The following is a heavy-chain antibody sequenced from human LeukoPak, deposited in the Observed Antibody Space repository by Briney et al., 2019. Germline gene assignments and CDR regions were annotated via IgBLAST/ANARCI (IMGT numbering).Heavy chain of an antibody. CDR1: GFAFSSYN. CDR2: IGSSGSPT. CDR3: ARRPYSDTSGRLSDV. Sequence: GGSLRLSCAASGFAFSSYNMNWVRQAPGKGLEWISYIGSSGSPTHYADSVGGRFTISRDNAKNSLYLQMNSLRDEDTAVYFCARRPYSDTSGRLSDVWGQGTTVTVS. V-gene: IGHV3-48*02. D-gene: IGHD3-22*01. J-gene: IGHJ6*02.